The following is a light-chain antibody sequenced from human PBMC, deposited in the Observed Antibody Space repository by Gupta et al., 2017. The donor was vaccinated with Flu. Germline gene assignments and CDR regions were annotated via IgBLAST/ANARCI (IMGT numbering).Light chain of an antibody. CDR2: DAS. CDR3: QQYDNLSFT. CDR1: QDISNY. V-gene: IGKV1-33*01. Sequence: DIQMTQSPSSLSASVGDRVTITCQASQDISNYLNWYQQKPGKAPKLLIYDASNLETGVPSRFSGSGSGTDFTFTISSLQPEDIATYCCQQYDNLSFTFGPGTKVDIK. J-gene: IGKJ3*01.